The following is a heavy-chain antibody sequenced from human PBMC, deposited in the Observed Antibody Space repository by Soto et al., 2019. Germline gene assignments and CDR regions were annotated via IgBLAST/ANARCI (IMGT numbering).Heavy chain of an antibody. CDR2: MHYSGST. J-gene: IGHJ5*02. V-gene: IGHV4-59*08. D-gene: IGHD4-4*01. CDR1: GGSITGYY. CDR3: ARHSYYSNPLRFDP. Sequence: QVQLQESGPGLVQPSETLSLTCTVSGGSITGYYWSWIRQPPGKGPEWIGNMHYSGSTNYNPSLKSRVTISVDTSMNQFSLRLSSVTAAETAVYYCARHSYYSNPLRFDPWGQGTLVTVSS.